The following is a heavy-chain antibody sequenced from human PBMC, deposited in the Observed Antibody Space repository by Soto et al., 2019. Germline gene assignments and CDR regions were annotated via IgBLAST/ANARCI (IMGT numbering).Heavy chain of an antibody. V-gene: IGHV1-3*04. CDR3: ARDLLPRYSFRGFAP. CDR1: GYTFTSYA. CDR2: INTGSGNT. D-gene: IGHD6-13*01. Sequence: QVQLVQSGAEVKKPGASVKVSCKASGYTFTSYAVHWVRQAPGQRHEWMGWINTGSGNTKYSQNFQGRVTMTRDTPASTAYMELSSQRSKDTAVYYWARDLLPRYSFRGFAPWGQGPLVTVSS. J-gene: IGHJ5*02.